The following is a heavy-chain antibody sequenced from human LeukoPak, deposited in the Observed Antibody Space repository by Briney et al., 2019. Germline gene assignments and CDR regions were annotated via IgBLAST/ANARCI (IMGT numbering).Heavy chain of an antibody. V-gene: IGHV3-23*01. D-gene: IGHD1-26*01. CDR3: AKGGKWDVTPFDY. J-gene: IGHJ4*02. CDR2: ISGGGGST. CDR1: GFSLSMYW. Sequence: SGGSLRLSCTAAGFSLSMYWMSWVRQAPGKGLEWVSTISGGGGSTYYADSVKGRFTISRDNSKNTLYLQVNSLRAEDTAVYYCAKGGKWDVTPFDYWGQGTLVTVSS.